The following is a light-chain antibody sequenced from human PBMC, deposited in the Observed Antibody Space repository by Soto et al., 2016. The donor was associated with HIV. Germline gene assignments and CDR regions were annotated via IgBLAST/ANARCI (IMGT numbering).Light chain of an antibody. CDR2: DAS. CDR1: QTVTMH. Sequence: DIQMTQSPSFLSSSIGDRVTISCRASQTVTMHLNWYQQIPGKAPKLLIYDASNLQSGVPPRFSGSGSGTDFTLTISSLQPEDFATYYCQKYNGAPALTFGGGTKVEIK. J-gene: IGKJ4*01. V-gene: IGKV1-39*01. CDR3: QKYNGAPALT.